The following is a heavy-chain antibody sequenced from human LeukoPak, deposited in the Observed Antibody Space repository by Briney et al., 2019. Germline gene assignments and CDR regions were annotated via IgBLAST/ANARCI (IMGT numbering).Heavy chain of an antibody. D-gene: IGHD3-10*01. CDR3: ARGGGSGSYGIDY. V-gene: IGHV4-34*01. CDR2: INNSGST. J-gene: IGHJ4*02. CDR1: GGSFSGYY. Sequence: SETLSLTCAVYGGSFSGYYWGWIRQPPGKGLEWIGEINNSGSTNYNPSLKSRVTISVDTSKNQFSLKLSSVTAADTAVYYCARGGGSGSYGIDYWGQGTLVTVSS.